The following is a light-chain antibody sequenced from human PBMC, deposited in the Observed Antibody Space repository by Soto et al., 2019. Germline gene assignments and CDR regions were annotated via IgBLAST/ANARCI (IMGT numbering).Light chain of an antibody. Sequence: EIVMTQSPATLSVSPGESATLSCRASPSVGTNLAWYQQKPGQAPGLLISGASTRAPGIPARFSGSGSGTEFTLTISSLQSEDFAIYYCQQYDNWPQLTFGGGTKLEIK. CDR2: GAS. J-gene: IGKJ4*01. V-gene: IGKV3-15*01. CDR1: PSVGTN. CDR3: QQYDNWPQLT.